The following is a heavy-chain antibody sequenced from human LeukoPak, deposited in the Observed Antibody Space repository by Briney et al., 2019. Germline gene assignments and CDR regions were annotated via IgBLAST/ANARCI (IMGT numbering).Heavy chain of an antibody. J-gene: IGHJ4*02. Sequence: GGSLRLSCAASGFTFSSYSMNWVRQAPGKGLEWVSSISSSSSYIYYAGSVKGRFTISRDNAKNSLYLQMNSLRAEDTAVYYCARACSTSCYGYWGQGTLVTVSS. D-gene: IGHD2-2*01. CDR1: GFTFSSYS. V-gene: IGHV3-21*01. CDR3: ARACSTSCYGY. CDR2: ISSSSSYI.